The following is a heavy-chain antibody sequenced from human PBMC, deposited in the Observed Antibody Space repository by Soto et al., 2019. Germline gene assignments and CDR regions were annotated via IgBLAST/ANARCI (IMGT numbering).Heavy chain of an antibody. CDR1: GGSISTGGYY. J-gene: IGHJ4*02. CDR2: IYYNGNT. CDR3: ARLFYYDTSGSYYYFDY. D-gene: IGHD3-22*01. Sequence: SETLSLTCTVSGGSISTGGYYWNWIRQHPGKGLEWIGSIYYNGNTYYNPSLKSRITISLDTSRNQFSLKLSSVTAADTAVYYCARLFYYDTSGSYYYFDYWGQGTLVTVSS. V-gene: IGHV4-31*03.